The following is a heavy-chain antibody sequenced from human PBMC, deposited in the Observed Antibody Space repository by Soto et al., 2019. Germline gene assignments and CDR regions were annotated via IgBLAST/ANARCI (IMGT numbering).Heavy chain of an antibody. V-gene: IGHV3-30*03. J-gene: IGHJ6*02. CDR3: ARDNCISTSCYSYYYYGMDV. CDR1: GFTFSSFG. D-gene: IGHD2-2*01. CDR2: ISYDGSNK. Sequence: QPGGSRRLSFAASGFTFSSFGMHWFRQAPGKGLEGVTVISYDGSNKYYSDSVKGRFTISRDNSKNTLFLQMNSLRAEDTAVYYCARDNCISTSCYSYYYYGMDVWGQGTTVTVSS.